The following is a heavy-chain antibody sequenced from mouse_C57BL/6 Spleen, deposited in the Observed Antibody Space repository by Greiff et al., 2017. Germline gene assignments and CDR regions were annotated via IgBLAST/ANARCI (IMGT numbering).Heavy chain of an antibody. CDR3: TRDYGSSPFGY. Sequence: VKLMESGAELVRPGASVTLSCKASGYTFTDYEMHWVKQTPVHGLEWIGAIDPETGGTAYNQKFKGKAILTADKSSSTAYMELRSLTSEDSAVYYCTRDYGSSPFGYWGQGTTLTVSS. CDR1: GYTFTDYE. V-gene: IGHV1-15*01. J-gene: IGHJ2*01. CDR2: IDPETGGT. D-gene: IGHD1-1*01.